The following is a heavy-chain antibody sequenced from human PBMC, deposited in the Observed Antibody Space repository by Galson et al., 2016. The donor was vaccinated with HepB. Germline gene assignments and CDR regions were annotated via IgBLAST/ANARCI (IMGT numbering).Heavy chain of an antibody. CDR3: ARDQAQFFGPGNRLDY. Sequence: SLRLSCAASGFNFSRFAMSWVRQAPGKGLEWVSGISLSGDSTDYAESVTGRFTISRDNSKSVLYLQMNSLQSDDTAVYYCARDQAQFFGPGNRLDYWGQGTVVTVSS. D-gene: IGHD3-3*01. V-gene: IGHV3-23*01. J-gene: IGHJ4*02. CDR1: GFNFSRFA. CDR2: ISLSGDST.